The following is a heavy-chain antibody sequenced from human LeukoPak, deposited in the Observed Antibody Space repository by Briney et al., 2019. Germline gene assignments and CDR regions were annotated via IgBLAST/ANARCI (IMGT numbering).Heavy chain of an antibody. D-gene: IGHD1-26*01. CDR3: ATRAGDSGSYLRIN. CDR1: GFTFSSYS. Sequence: PGGSLRLSCAASGFTFSSYSMNWVRQAPGKGLEWVSSISSSSSYIYYADSVKGQFTISRDNAKNSLYLQMNSLRAEDTAVYYCATRAGDSGSYLRINWGQGTLVTVSS. V-gene: IGHV3-21*01. CDR2: ISSSSSYI. J-gene: IGHJ4*02.